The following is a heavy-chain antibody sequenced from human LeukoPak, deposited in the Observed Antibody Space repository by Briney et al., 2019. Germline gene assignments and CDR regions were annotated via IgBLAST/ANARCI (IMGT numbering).Heavy chain of an antibody. CDR1: GFTVSSNY. D-gene: IGHD3-3*01. Sequence: GGSLRLSCAASGFTVSSNYMSWLRQAPGKGLEWVSVIYSGGSTYYADSVKGRFTISRDNSKNTLYLQMNSLRAEDTAVYYCARVRLAPSYYYYYMDVWGKGTTVTVSS. V-gene: IGHV3-53*01. CDR2: IYSGGST. CDR3: ARVRLAPSYYYYYMDV. J-gene: IGHJ6*03.